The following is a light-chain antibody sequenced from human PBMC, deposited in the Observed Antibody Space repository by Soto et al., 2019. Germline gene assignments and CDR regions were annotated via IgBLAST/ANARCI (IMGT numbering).Light chain of an antibody. Sequence: DIQMTQSPSSLSASVGDRVTITCRASEDISNYLAWYQQKPGKVPKLLIYGASTLQSGVPSRFSGSGSETDFTLTISSLQTEDVATYYCQNYNRAPWTFGQGTKGESK. J-gene: IGKJ1*01. CDR2: GAS. V-gene: IGKV1-27*01. CDR3: QNYNRAPWT. CDR1: EDISNY.